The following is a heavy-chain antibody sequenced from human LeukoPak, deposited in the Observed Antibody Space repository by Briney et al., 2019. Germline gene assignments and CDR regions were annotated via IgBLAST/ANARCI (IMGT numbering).Heavy chain of an antibody. CDR1: GLTFSGYA. CDR3: AFSLVRGVIGTYYFDY. D-gene: IGHD3-10*01. J-gene: IGHJ4*02. CDR2: ISGSGSST. V-gene: IGHV3-23*01. Sequence: GGSLRLSCAASGLTFSGYAMSWVRQVPGEGLEWVSVISGSGSSTDYADSVKGRFTISRDNSKNTLYLQMNSLRAEDTAVYYCAFSLVRGVIGTYYFDYWGQGTLVTVSS.